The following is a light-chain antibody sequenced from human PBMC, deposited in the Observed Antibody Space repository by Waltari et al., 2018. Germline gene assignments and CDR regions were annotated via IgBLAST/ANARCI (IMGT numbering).Light chain of an antibody. Sequence: DIRMTQFPSTLSASVGDRVTITCRASQSINTWLAWYQQRPGKAPKVLIYKASTLESGVPSRFSGSGSGTEFTLTINSLQPDDFATYYCQQYDSYLFTFGPGTTVDVK. J-gene: IGKJ3*01. V-gene: IGKV1-5*03. CDR1: QSINTW. CDR3: QQYDSYLFT. CDR2: KAS.